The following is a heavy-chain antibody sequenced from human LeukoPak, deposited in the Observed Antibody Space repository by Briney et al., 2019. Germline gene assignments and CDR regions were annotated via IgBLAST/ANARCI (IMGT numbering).Heavy chain of an antibody. D-gene: IGHD3-9*01. V-gene: IGHV3-21*01. J-gene: IGHJ4*02. CDR2: ISSSSSYI. Sequence: GGSLRLSCAASGFTFSSYSMNWVRQAPGKGLEWVSFISSSSSYIYYADSVKGRFTISRDNAKNSLYLQMNSLRAEDTAVYYCARSSSGRSLSGWEYWGQGTLVTVS. CDR1: GFTFSSYS. CDR3: ARSSSGRSLSGWEY.